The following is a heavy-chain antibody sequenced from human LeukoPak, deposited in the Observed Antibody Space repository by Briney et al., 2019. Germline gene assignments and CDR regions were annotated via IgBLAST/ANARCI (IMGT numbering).Heavy chain of an antibody. J-gene: IGHJ4*02. CDR2: IHYSGST. V-gene: IGHV4-31*03. CDR3: ARSRAGFTVIYFDY. CDR1: GGSISSGDYY. Sequence: SETLSLTCTVSGGSISSGDYYWSWIRQHPGKGLEWIGYIHYSGSTHYNPSLKSRVIMSVDTSKNQFSLKLRSVAAADTAVYYCARSRAGFTVIYFDYWGQGTQVTVSS. D-gene: IGHD4-17*01.